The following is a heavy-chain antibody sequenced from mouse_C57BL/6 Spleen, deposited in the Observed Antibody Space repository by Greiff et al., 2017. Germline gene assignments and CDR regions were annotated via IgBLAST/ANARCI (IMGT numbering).Heavy chain of an antibody. D-gene: IGHD2-4*01. Sequence: VQLQQPGAELVMPGASVKLSCKASGYTFTSYWMHWVKQRPGQGLEWIGEIDPSDRYTNYNQKFKGKSPLTVDKSSSTAYMPLSSLTSEDSAVYYCARCRDYDVFDYGGQGTTLTVSS. J-gene: IGHJ2*01. CDR2: IDPSDRYT. V-gene: IGHV1-69*01. CDR3: ARCRDYDVFDY. CDR1: GYTFTSYW.